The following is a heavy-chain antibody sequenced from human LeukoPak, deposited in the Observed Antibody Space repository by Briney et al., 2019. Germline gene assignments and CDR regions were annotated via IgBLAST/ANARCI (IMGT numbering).Heavy chain of an antibody. V-gene: IGHV3-74*01. J-gene: IGHJ4*02. CDR2: IDTDGSTT. Sequence: GGSLRLSCAASGFTFSNYWMHWVRQAPGKGLVWVSRIDTDGSTTSYADSVKGRFIISRDNAKNTLYLQMNSLRAEDTAVYYCARGGLGPTDYWGQGTLVTVSS. D-gene: IGHD3/OR15-3a*01. CDR3: ARGGLGPTDY. CDR1: GFTFSNYW.